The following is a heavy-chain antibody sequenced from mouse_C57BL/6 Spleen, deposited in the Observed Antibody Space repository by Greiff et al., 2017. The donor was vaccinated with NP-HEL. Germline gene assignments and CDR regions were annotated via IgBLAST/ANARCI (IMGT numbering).Heavy chain of an antibody. V-gene: IGHV5-6*01. CDR3: ARLYDYDGYYFDY. CDR1: GFTFSSYG. CDR2: ISSGGSYT. Sequence: DVHLVESGGDLVKPGGSLKLSCAASGFTFSSYGMSWVRQTPDKRLEWVATISSGGSYTYYPDSVKGRFTISRDNAKNTLYLQMSSLKSEDTAMYYCARLYDYDGYYFDYWGQGTTLTVSS. D-gene: IGHD2-4*01. J-gene: IGHJ2*01.